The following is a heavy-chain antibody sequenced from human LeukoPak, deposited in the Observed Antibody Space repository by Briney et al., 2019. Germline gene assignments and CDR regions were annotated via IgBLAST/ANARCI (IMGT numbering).Heavy chain of an antibody. D-gene: IGHD6-19*01. Sequence: PGGSLRLSCAASGFTFSSYSMNWVRQAPGKGLEWVSYISSSSSTIYYADSVKGRFTISRDNSKNSLYLQMNSLRAEDTAVDYCARAILSGPQMDVWGKGTTVTVSS. CDR1: GFTFSSYS. J-gene: IGHJ6*04. V-gene: IGHV3-48*04. CDR3: ARAILSGPQMDV. CDR2: ISSSSSTI.